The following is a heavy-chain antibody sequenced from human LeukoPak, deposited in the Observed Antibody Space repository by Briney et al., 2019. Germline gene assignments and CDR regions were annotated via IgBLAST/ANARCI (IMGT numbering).Heavy chain of an antibody. CDR2: ISAYNDNT. CDR3: ARNGSAVVSAAVPFDY. J-gene: IGHJ4*02. CDR1: GYTFISYG. V-gene: IGHV1-18*01. D-gene: IGHD2-15*01. Sequence: ASVKVSCKASGYTFISYGISWVRQAPGQGLEWMGWISAYNDNTNYAQKLQGRVTMTTDTSTSTACIELRSLRSDDTAVYYCARNGSAVVSAAVPFDYWGQGTLVTVSS.